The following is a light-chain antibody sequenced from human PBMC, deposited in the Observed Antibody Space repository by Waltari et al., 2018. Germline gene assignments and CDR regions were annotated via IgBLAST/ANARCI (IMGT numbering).Light chain of an antibody. V-gene: IGKV3-15*01. CDR3: QQYNYWPIS. Sequence: LVMTQSPSTLSVSPGESVTLSCRAGRSVNINGAWYQQKPGQAPRLLIHDASSEATGVPARFRAGGSGTDITLTISSLQSEDSAVYYCQQYNYWPISFGQGTRLEIK. CDR2: DAS. CDR1: RSVNIN. J-gene: IGKJ5*01.